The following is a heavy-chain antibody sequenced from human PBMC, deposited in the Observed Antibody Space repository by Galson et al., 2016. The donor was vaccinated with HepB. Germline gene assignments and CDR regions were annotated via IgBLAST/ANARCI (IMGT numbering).Heavy chain of an antibody. CDR1: GATITNTNW. CDR3: VRDVRKVYYYGMDV. J-gene: IGHJ6*02. D-gene: IGHD3-10*01. V-gene: IGHV4-4*02. Sequence: LTCAVSGATITNTNWWTWVRQSPGKGLEWIGEIYHNGTAKYSPSLKSRVTISVDKSKNHFSLTLRSVTAADTAMYYCVRDVRKVYYYGMDVWGQGTAVTVSS. CDR2: IYHNGTA.